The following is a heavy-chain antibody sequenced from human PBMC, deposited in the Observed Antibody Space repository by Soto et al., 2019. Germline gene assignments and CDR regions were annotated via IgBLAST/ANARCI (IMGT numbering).Heavy chain of an antibody. D-gene: IGHD3-10*01. CDR3: ARIWYYYGSGSYYDFDY. Sequence: PGGSLRLSCAASGFTFSSYGMSWVRQAPGKGPEWVSGISGSGGKTYYADSVRGRFTISRDNSKNTLYVQMKSLRADDTAVYYCARIWYYYGSGSYYDFDYWGQGTLVTVSS. V-gene: IGHV3-23*01. CDR1: GFTFSSYG. CDR2: ISGSGGKT. J-gene: IGHJ4*02.